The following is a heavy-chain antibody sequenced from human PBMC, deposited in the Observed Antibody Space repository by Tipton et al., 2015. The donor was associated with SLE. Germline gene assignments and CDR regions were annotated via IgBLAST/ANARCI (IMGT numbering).Heavy chain of an antibody. CDR2: ISSSGSTI. D-gene: IGHD6-19*01. CDR3: AGEGAEKWLGHDY. CDR1: GFTFSSYK. Sequence: SLRLSCAASGFTFSSYKMHWVRQAPGKGLEWVSYISSSGSTINYGDSVKGRFTISRDNAENSLYLQMNSLRAEDTAVYYCAGEGAEKWLGHDYWGPGTLVTVSS. J-gene: IGHJ4*02. V-gene: IGHV3-48*03.